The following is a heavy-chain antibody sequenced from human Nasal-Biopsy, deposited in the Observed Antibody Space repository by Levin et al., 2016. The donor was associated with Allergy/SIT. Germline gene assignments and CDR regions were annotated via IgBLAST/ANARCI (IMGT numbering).Heavy chain of an antibody. Sequence: GGSLRLSCTASGFIFASYSMNWVRQAPGKGLEWVSGIGGNGDRTDYAVSLKGRFTISRDNSKNTLYLQMSGLGADDTAVYYCAKDPWTGAFDLWGQGTMVTVSS. CDR3: AKDPWTGAFDL. CDR2: IGGNGDRT. D-gene: IGHD3/OR15-3a*01. J-gene: IGHJ3*01. V-gene: IGHV3-23*01. CDR1: GFIFASYS.